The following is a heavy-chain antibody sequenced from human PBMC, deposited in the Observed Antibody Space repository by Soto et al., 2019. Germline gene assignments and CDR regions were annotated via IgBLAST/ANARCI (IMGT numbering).Heavy chain of an antibody. V-gene: IGHV3-7*04. J-gene: IGHJ4*02. D-gene: IGHD3-10*01. Sequence: GGSLRLSCAASGFTFSSYWMSWVRQAPGKGLEWLANIKEDGSEKYYVDSVKGRFTISRDNAKNSLYLQVNGLRAEDTAVYYCARGAGIGDYWGQGTLVTVSS. CDR1: GFTFSSYW. CDR3: ARGAGIGDY. CDR2: IKEDGSEK.